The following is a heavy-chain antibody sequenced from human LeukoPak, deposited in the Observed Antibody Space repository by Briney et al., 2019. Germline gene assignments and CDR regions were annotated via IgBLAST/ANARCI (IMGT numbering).Heavy chain of an antibody. CDR2: IYYSGRT. J-gene: IGHJ4*02. D-gene: IGHD1-20*01. Sequence: SETLSLTCTVSGGSLSSTSYYWGWIRQPPGKGLEWIGSIYYSGRTYYNPSLESRVTISVDTSKNQFSLKVSSVTAADTAVYYCARAYDWNEDFYDYWGQGILVKVSS. CDR1: GGSLSSTSYY. CDR3: ARAYDWNEDFYDY. V-gene: IGHV4-39*01.